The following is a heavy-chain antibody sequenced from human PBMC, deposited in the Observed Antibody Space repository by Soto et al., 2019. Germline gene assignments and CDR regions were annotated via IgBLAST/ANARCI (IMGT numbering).Heavy chain of an antibody. CDR3: ARLELTGLDN. Sequence: GESLKISCNGSGYTFATHCIAWVRQMPGKGLEWRGIIYPGDSDTRYSPSFQGQVTISADKSFSTAYLQWSSLKASDTAIYFCARLELTGLDNWGQGTPVTVSS. CDR2: IYPGDSDT. D-gene: IGHD3-9*01. V-gene: IGHV5-51*01. CDR1: GYTFATHC. J-gene: IGHJ4*02.